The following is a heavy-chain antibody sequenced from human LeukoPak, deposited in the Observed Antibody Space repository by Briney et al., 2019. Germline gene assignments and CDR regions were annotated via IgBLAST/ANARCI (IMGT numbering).Heavy chain of an antibody. V-gene: IGHV4-4*07. Sequence: PSETLSLTCTVSGASISSNYWSWIRQPAGKGLEWIGRMYTSGNTHYSPSLKSRVTISVDTSKNQFSLKLSSVTAADTAVYYCARGDSSGYIGYFDYWGQGTLVTVSS. CDR3: ARGDSSGYIGYFDY. CDR1: GASISSNY. CDR2: MYTSGNT. D-gene: IGHD3-22*01. J-gene: IGHJ4*02.